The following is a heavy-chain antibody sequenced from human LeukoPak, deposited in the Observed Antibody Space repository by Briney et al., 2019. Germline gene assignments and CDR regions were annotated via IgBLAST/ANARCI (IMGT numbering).Heavy chain of an antibody. D-gene: IGHD6-13*01. CDR1: GFTFSSYS. J-gene: IGHJ4*02. Sequence: PGGSLRLSCAASGFTFSSYSMYWVRQAPGKGLEWVSSISSSSSYIYYADSVKGRFTIPRDNAKNSLYLQMKSLRAEDTAVYYCARDRESSSWFDYWGQGTLVTVSS. CDR3: ARDRESSSWFDY. CDR2: ISSSSSYI. V-gene: IGHV3-21*01.